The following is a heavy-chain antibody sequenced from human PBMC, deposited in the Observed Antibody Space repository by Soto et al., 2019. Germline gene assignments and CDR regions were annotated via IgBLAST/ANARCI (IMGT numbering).Heavy chain of an antibody. Sequence: VQLVESGGGMVQPGGSLRLSCAASGIVFSNYWMTWVRQAPGKGLEWVANIKPDGSDEYYVESVKGRFTISRDNSKSALYLQMNSLRAEDTAVYYCARDPPWYDDPFDIWGQGTMVTVSS. CDR2: IKPDGSDE. CDR1: GIVFSNYW. D-gene: IGHD6-13*01. J-gene: IGHJ3*02. V-gene: IGHV3-7*01. CDR3: ARDPPWYDDPFDI.